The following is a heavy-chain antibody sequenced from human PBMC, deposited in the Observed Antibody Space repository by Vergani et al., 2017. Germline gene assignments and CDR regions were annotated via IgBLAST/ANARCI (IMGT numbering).Heavy chain of an antibody. D-gene: IGHD2-2*01. V-gene: IGHV3-33*01. Sequence: QVQLVESGGGVVQPGRSLRLSCAASGFTFSSYGMHWVRQAPGKGLEWVAVIWYDGSNKYYADSVKGRFTISRDNSKNTLYLQMNSLRAEDTAVYYCARDRNDQLLVTSGYYFDYWGQGTLVTVAS. CDR1: GFTFSSYG. CDR3: ARDRNDQLLVTSGYYFDY. J-gene: IGHJ4*02. CDR2: IWYDGSNK.